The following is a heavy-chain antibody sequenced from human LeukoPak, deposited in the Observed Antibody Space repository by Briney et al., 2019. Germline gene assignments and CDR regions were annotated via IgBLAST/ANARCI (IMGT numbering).Heavy chain of an antibody. D-gene: IGHD5/OR15-5a*01. Sequence: ASVTVSYKASGYTFTDYYMHWVRQAPGQGREWMGLINPNSGGTNYSQKFQCRVTITRDTSISTAYTELSRLRSDDTAVYYCAREDTVSEGVFAYWGQGTLVTVSS. CDR2: INPNSGGT. CDR3: AREDTVSEGVFAY. CDR1: GYTFTDYY. V-gene: IGHV1-2*02. J-gene: IGHJ4*02.